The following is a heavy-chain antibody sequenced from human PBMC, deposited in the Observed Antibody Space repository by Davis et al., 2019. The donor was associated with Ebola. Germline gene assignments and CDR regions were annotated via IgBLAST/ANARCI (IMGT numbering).Heavy chain of an antibody. CDR3: ARGAAAGTNYYYGMDV. V-gene: IGHV1-69*06. J-gene: IGHJ6*02. D-gene: IGHD6-13*01. CDR2: IIPIFGTA. CDR1: GGTFSSYA. Sequence: SVKVSCKASGGTFSSYAISWVRQAPGQGLEWMGGIIPIFGTANYAQKFQGRVTITADKSTSTAYMELSSLRSEDTAVYYCARGAAAGTNYYYGMDVWGQGTTVTVSS.